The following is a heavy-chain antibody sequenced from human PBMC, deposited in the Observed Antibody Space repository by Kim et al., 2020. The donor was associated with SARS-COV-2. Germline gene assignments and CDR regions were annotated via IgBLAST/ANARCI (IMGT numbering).Heavy chain of an antibody. D-gene: IGHD1-1*01. Sequence: DSVRGRFTISRDNSQNTHFLRMNSLRAEDTATYYCAKVPARWDMNDYCFDSWGQGTLVTVSS. J-gene: IGHJ4*02. V-gene: IGHV3-23*01. CDR3: AKVPARWDMNDYCFDS.